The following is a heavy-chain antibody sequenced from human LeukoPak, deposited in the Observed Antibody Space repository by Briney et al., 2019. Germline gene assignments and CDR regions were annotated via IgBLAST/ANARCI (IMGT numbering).Heavy chain of an antibody. CDR2: ISSSSSTI. Sequence: GGSLRLSCAASGFTFSSYSMNWVRQAPGKGLEWVSYISSSSSTIYYADSVKGRFTISRDNAKNSLYLQMNSLRAEDTAVYYCARPAAGYSSSWYIDYWGQGTLVTVSS. D-gene: IGHD6-13*01. J-gene: IGHJ4*02. CDR3: ARPAAGYSSSWYIDY. V-gene: IGHV3-48*01. CDR1: GFTFSSYS.